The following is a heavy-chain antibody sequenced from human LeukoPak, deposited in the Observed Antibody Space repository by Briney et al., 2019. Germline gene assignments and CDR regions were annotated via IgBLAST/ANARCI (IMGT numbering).Heavy chain of an antibody. CDR1: GFNFRSYW. CDR3: ATDKFYSYGYLTAFDI. V-gene: IGHV3-7*01. CDR2: IKQDGSEK. Sequence: GGSRRLYGAAIGFNFRSYWLSWVGQAPGNGLDGVANIKQDGSEKYSVDSGKGRFAMSRDNDKSPLDVQMNSLRADDTAVYYCATDKFYSYGYLTAFDIWGQGTMVTVSS. J-gene: IGHJ3*02. D-gene: IGHD5-18*01.